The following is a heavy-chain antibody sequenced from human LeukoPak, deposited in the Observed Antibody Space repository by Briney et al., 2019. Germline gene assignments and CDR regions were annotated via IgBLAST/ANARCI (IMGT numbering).Heavy chain of an antibody. CDR3: ARDQTGFCSGSSCLGSTFDY. D-gene: IGHD2-15*01. Sequence: GRSLRLSCAASGFILSDYNMHWVRQAPGKGLEGVAVISCDGSNKYYADSVKGRFTISRDNSKNTLYLQMNSLRAEDTAVYYCARDQTGFCSGSSCLGSTFDYWGQGTLVTVSS. V-gene: IGHV3-30*04. J-gene: IGHJ4*02. CDR1: GFILSDYN. CDR2: ISCDGSNK.